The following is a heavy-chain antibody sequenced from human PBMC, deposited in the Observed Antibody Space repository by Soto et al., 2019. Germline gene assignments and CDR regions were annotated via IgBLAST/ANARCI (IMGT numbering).Heavy chain of an antibody. J-gene: IGHJ6*02. Sequence: PGGSLILSCAASGFPFSSYAMHWVRPAPGKGLEWVAVISYDGSNKYYADSVKGRFTISRDNSKNTLYLQMNSLRAEDTAVYYCARGVGRFDYYYYGMDVWGQGTTVTVSS. CDR1: GFPFSSYA. D-gene: IGHD3-3*01. CDR2: ISYDGSNK. CDR3: ARGVGRFDYYYYGMDV. V-gene: IGHV3-30-3*01.